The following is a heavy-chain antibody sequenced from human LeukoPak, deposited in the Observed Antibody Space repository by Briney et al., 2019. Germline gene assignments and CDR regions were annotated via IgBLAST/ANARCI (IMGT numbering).Heavy chain of an antibody. CDR1: GFTFSSYE. CDR3: ARGPQTGFDP. Sequence: GGSLRLSCAASGFTFSSYEMNWVRQAPGKGLEWVSYISSSGSTIYYADSVKGRFTISRDNAKNSLYLQTNSLRAEDTAVYYCARGPQTGFDPWGQGTLVTVSS. V-gene: IGHV3-48*03. J-gene: IGHJ5*02. CDR2: ISSSGSTI.